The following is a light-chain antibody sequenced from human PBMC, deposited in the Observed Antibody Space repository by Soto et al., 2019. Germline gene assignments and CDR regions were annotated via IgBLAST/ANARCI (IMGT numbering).Light chain of an antibody. V-gene: IGKV1-5*03. Sequence: EDTLTSAVGACQSINKWLAWYQQKPGKAPTLLIYEASILQNGVPSRFSGTESGTEFTLTISSLRPDDFATYYYRQQNDYSAWTFGQGTKVDIK. CDR2: EAS. J-gene: IGKJ1*01. CDR1: QSINKW. CDR3: RQQNDYSAWT.